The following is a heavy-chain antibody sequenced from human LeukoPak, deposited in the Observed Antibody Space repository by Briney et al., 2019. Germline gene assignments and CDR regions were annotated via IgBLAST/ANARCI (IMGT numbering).Heavy chain of an antibody. CDR2: INWNGGST. V-gene: IGHV3-20*04. D-gene: IGHD2-15*01. CDR1: GFTFDDYG. Sequence: RPGGSLRLSCAASGFTFDDYGMSWVRRAQGKGLEWVSVINWNGGSTGYADSVKGRFTISRDNAKNSLYLQMNSLRAEDRALYYCAREHCSGGSCRDDYWGQGTLVTVSS. CDR3: AREHCSGGSCRDDY. J-gene: IGHJ4*02.